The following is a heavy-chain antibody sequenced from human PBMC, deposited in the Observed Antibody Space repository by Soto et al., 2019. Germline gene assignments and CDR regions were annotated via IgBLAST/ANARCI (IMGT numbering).Heavy chain of an antibody. D-gene: IGHD2-15*01. CDR3: ATDPAAIVVVVAATGYYFYY. Sequence: EVQLLESGGGLVQPGGSLRLSCAASGFTFSSYAMSWVRQAPGKGLEWVSAISGSGGSTYYADSVKGRFTISRDNSKNTLYLQTNRLRAEDTAVYYCATDPAAIVVVVAATGYYFYYWGQGTLVAASS. CDR2: ISGSGGST. V-gene: IGHV3-23*01. J-gene: IGHJ4*02. CDR1: GFTFSSYA.